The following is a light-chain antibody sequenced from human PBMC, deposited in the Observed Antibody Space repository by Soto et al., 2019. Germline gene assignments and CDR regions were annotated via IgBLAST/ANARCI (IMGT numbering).Light chain of an antibody. CDR1: QSIHIF. V-gene: IGKV1-39*01. Sequence: DIQMTQSPSSLSASVRDRVTITCRASQSIHIFLNWYQQKPGKAPNLLIYAAPNLQSGVPSRFSGSGSGTDFTLTISSLQPEDFATYYCQQSYNTPVTFGQGTKVDIK. J-gene: IGKJ1*01. CDR2: AAP. CDR3: QQSYNTPVT.